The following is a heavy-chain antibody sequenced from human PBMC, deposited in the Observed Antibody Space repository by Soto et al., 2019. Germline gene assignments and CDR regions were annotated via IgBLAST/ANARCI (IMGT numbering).Heavy chain of an antibody. Sequence: EVQLLESGGGLIQPGGSLRLSCAASGFTFSNYAMSWVRQAPGKGLEWVSAIRGSGGSAYYADSVKGRFTISRDNSKNTLYLQMNSLRAEDTAVYYCARDGTSHDFVVGSFDYWGQGTLVTVSS. V-gene: IGHV3-23*01. CDR1: GFTFSNYA. CDR3: ARDGTSHDFVVGSFDY. D-gene: IGHD3-16*01. J-gene: IGHJ4*02. CDR2: IRGSGGSA.